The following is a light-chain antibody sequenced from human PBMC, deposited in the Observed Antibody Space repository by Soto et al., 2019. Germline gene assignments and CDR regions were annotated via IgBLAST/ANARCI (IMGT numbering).Light chain of an antibody. CDR3: SSKTTTNSLL. CDR2: EVS. V-gene: IGLV2-14*01. Sequence: QSVLTQPASVSGSPGQSITISCSGTNSDVGGHNFVSWYQQSSGKAPKLILYEVSIRPAGVSNRFSGSKSGNTASLTISGLQAEDEDDYYCSSKTTTNSLLFGGGTKLTVL. CDR1: NSDVGGHNF. J-gene: IGLJ3*02.